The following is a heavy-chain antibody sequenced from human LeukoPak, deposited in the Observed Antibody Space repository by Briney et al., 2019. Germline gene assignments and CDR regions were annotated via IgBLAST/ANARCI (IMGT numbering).Heavy chain of an antibody. CDR2: ISSDGSRT. CDR3: ARETAVSGGIYFDY. V-gene: IGHV3-74*01. J-gene: IGHJ4*02. Sequence: GGSLRLSCSASGFTFSSSWMHWVRQAPGKGLVWVSRISSDGSRTTYADSVKGRFTISRDNAKNTLYLQMNSLRAEDTAVYYCARETAVSGGIYFDYWGQGTLVTVSS. D-gene: IGHD3-10*01. CDR1: GFTFSSSW.